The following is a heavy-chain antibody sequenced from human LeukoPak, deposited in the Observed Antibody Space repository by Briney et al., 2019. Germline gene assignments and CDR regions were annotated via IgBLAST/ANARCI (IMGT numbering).Heavy chain of an antibody. J-gene: IGHJ4*02. D-gene: IGHD2-8*02. CDR3: ARLPTDLLAFDY. CDR1: GGSISSTSHY. V-gene: IGHV4-39*01. Sequence: PSETLSLTCTVSGGSISSTSHYWGWIRQPPGKGLEWIGSIYYSGSTYYAPSLKSRVTISVDTSKNQFSLKLSSVTAADTAVYYCARLPTDLLAFDYWGQGTLVTVSS. CDR2: IYYSGST.